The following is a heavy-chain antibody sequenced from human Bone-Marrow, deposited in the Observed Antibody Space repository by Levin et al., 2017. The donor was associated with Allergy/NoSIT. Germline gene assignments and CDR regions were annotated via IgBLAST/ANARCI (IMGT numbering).Heavy chain of an antibody. Sequence: SETLSLTCTVSNGSISSDYWSWIRQPPGKRMEWIGHIYYSGYTSYNPSLKSRVTMSVDTSKNHFSLRLNSMSAADTAVYYSARVPVVVISDNDAFDIWGQGTIVTVSS. CDR3: ARVPVVVISDNDAFDI. CDR1: NGSISSDY. CDR2: IYYSGYT. D-gene: IGHD2-15*01. J-gene: IGHJ3*02. V-gene: IGHV4-59*01.